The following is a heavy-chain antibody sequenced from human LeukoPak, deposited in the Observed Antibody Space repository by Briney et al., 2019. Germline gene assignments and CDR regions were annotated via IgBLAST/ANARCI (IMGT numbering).Heavy chain of an antibody. Sequence: ASVKVSCEASGYTFTVYYINWVRQAPGQGLEWMGWINPNRGGTNYAQKFQDRVTMTRDTSITTAYMELSSLRFDDTAVYYCARGTAYYGSGSNLNTWGQGTLVTVSS. J-gene: IGHJ4*02. CDR1: GYTFTVYY. CDR2: INPNRGGT. V-gene: IGHV1-2*02. CDR3: ARGTAYYGSGSNLNT. D-gene: IGHD3-10*01.